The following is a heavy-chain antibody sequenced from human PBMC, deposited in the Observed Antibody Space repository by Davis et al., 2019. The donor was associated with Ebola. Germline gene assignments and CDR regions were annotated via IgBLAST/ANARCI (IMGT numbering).Heavy chain of an antibody. V-gene: IGHV4-30-4*08. J-gene: IGHJ4*02. D-gene: IGHD2/OR15-2a*01. Sequence: SETLSLTCTVSGGSISSYYWSWIRQPPGKGLEWIGYIYYSGSTYYNPSLKSRVTISVDTSKNQFSLKLSSVTAADTAVYYCARFVLLYYFDYWGQGTLVTISS. CDR2: IYYSGST. CDR3: ARFVLLYYFDY. CDR1: GGSISSYY.